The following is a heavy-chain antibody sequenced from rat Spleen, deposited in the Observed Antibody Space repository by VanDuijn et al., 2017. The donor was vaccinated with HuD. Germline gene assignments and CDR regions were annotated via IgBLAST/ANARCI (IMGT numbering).Heavy chain of an antibody. CDR3: VRQDTSGYANWFDY. J-gene: IGHJ3*01. CDR2: ISPSGSGT. CDR1: GFTFRNYD. D-gene: IGHD4-3*01. V-gene: IGHV5S23*01. Sequence: EVQLVESGGGLVQPGRSLELSCAVSGFTFRNYDMAWVRQAPTKGLEWVASISPSGSGTYYRDSVKGRFTVSRDNTKSTLHLQMDSLRSEDTATYYCVRQDTSGYANWFDYWGQGTLVTVSS.